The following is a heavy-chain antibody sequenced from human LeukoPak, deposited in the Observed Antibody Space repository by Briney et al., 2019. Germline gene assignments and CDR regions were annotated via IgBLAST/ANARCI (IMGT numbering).Heavy chain of an antibody. Sequence: GRSLRLPCAASGFTFDDYAMHWVRQAPGKGLEWVSGISWNSGSIGYADSVKGRFTISRDNAKNSLYLQMNSLRAEDMALYYCAKGSSISATELDYWGQGTLVTVSS. J-gene: IGHJ4*02. D-gene: IGHD1-26*01. CDR3: AKGSSISATELDY. CDR1: GFTFDDYA. V-gene: IGHV3-9*03. CDR2: ISWNSGSI.